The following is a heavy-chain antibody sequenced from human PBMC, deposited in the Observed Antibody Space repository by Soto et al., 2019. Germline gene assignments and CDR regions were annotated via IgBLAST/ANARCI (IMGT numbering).Heavy chain of an antibody. CDR2: IFSNDEK. Sequence: QVTVKESGPVLVTPTETLTLTFTVSGFSLSNAGLGVSWIRQPPGKALEWLAHIFSNDEKSYSTSLKSRPTISKDTSKGQVVLTMTNMDPVDTATYYCASTYSSSWYWFDPWGQGTLVTVSS. D-gene: IGHD6-13*01. CDR1: GFSLSNAGLG. V-gene: IGHV2-26*04. CDR3: ASTYSSSWYWFDP. J-gene: IGHJ5*02.